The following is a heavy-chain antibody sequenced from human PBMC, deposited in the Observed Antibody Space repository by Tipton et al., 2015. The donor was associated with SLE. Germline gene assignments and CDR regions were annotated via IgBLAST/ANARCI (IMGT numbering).Heavy chain of an antibody. D-gene: IGHD3-3*02. Sequence: SLRLSCAASGFTVSSNYMNWVRQAPGRGLEWVSVIYSGGSTYYADSVKGRFTISRDNSKNTLYLQMNSLKAEDTAVYYCARGIKGPFDYWGQGTLVTVSS. CDR1: GFTVSSNY. CDR2: IYSGGST. J-gene: IGHJ4*02. V-gene: IGHV3-66*02. CDR3: ARGIKGPFDY.